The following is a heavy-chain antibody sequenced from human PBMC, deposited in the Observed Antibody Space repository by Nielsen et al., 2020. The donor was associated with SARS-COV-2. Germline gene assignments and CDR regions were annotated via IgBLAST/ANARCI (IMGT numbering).Heavy chain of an antibody. D-gene: IGHD3-22*01. J-gene: IGHJ4*02. Sequence: GESLKISCAASGFTFSSYAMHWVRQAPGKGLEWVAVISYDGSNKYYADSVKGRFTISRDNSKNTLYLQMNSLRAEDTAVYYCAASYDSSGYQRYWGQGTLVTVSS. CDR3: AASYDSSGYQRY. CDR1: GFTFSSYA. V-gene: IGHV3-30-3*01. CDR2: ISYDGSNK.